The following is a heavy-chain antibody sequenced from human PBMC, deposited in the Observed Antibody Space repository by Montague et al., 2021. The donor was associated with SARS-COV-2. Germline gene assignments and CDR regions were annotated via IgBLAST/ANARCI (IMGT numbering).Heavy chain of an antibody. V-gene: IGHV4-31*03. Sequence: TLSLTCTVSGGSISSGGYYWSWIRQHPGKGLEWIGYIYYSGSXYYXPSLKSRVTISVDTSKNQFSLKLSSVTAADTAVYYCARARTRINMIVVVIDAFDIWGQGTMVTVSS. J-gene: IGHJ3*02. CDR2: IYYSGSX. D-gene: IGHD3-22*01. CDR1: GGSISSGGYY. CDR3: ARARTRINMIVVVIDAFDI.